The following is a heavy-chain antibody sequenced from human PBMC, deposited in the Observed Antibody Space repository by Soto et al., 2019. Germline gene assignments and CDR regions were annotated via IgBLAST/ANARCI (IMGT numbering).Heavy chain of an antibody. V-gene: IGHV3-48*01. CDR2: ISTSSRTI. J-gene: IGHJ4*02. Sequence: EVQLVESGGGLVQPGGSLRLSCAASGFTFSTYNMNWVRLAPGKGLEWVSYISTSSRTIYYADSVKGRFTISRDDAXXALCLQMNSLRAEDTAVYYCARVLTERGRWGSFDYWGQGTLVTVSS. CDR3: ARVLTERGRWGSFDY. D-gene: IGHD3-16*01. CDR1: GFTFSTYN.